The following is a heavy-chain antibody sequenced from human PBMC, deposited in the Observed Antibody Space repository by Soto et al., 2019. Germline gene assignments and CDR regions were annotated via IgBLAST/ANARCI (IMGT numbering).Heavy chain of an antibody. Sequence: QVPLVQSGAEVKKPGSSVTVSCKASGGTFSSYAIHWVRQAPGQGLEWMGGIIPMYGPAKYAQRFQGRVTITADESTTTVDMALTSLASQDTAVYYCARVTSMVRGVIDNWFDPWGHGTLVTVSS. V-gene: IGHV1-69*01. J-gene: IGHJ5*02. CDR2: IIPMYGPA. CDR1: GGTFSSYA. CDR3: ARVTSMVRGVIDNWFDP. D-gene: IGHD3-10*01.